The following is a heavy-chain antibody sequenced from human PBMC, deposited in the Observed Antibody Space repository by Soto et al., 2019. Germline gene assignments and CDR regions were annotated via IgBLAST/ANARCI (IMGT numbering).Heavy chain of an antibody. D-gene: IGHD3-3*01. CDR3: ARDPYYDFWSVYSKGDYTDMDA. Sequence: GWSLRLSCAASGFTFSSYGMHWVRQAPGKGLEWVAVIWYDGSNKYYADSVKGRFTISRDNSKNTLYLQMNSLRAEDTAVYYCARDPYYDFWSVYSKGDYTDMDAWGQGNTVPVSS. J-gene: IGHJ6*02. CDR1: GFTFSSYG. V-gene: IGHV3-33*01. CDR2: IWYDGSNK.